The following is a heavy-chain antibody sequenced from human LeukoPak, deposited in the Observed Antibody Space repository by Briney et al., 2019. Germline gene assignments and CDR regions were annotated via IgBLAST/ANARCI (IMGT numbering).Heavy chain of an antibody. CDR1: GGSISSGGYY. J-gene: IGHJ5*02. Sequence: SQTLSLTCTASGGSISSGGYYWSWIRQHPGKGLEWIGYIYYSGSTYYNPSLKSRVTISVDTSKNQFSLKLSSVTAADTAVYYCARGGVELEKANWFDPWGQGTLVTVSS. CDR2: IYYSGST. CDR3: ARGGVELEKANWFDP. V-gene: IGHV4-31*03. D-gene: IGHD1-1*01.